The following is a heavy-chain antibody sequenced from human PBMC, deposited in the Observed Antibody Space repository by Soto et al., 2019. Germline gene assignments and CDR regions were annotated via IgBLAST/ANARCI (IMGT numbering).Heavy chain of an antibody. CDR1: GYTFTYRY. CDR3: AVGATQGEFDY. D-gene: IGHD1-26*01. CDR2: ITPLNGNT. V-gene: IGHV1-45*02. Sequence: EASVKVSCKASGYTFTYRYLHWVRQAPGQALEWMGWITPLNGNTNYAQKFQDRVTITRDRSMSTAYMELSSLRSEDTAMYYCAVGATQGEFDYWGQGTLVTVSS. J-gene: IGHJ4*02.